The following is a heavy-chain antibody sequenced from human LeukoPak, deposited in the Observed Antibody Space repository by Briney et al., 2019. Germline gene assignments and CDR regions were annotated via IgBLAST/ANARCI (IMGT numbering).Heavy chain of an antibody. CDR1: GGSISSGDYY. J-gene: IGHJ3*02. Sequence: PSETLSLTCTVSGGSISSGDYYWSWIRQPPGKGLEWIGYIYYSGSTYYNPSLKSRVTISVDTFKNQFSLKLSSVTAADTAVYYCARGASFLEWLSGAFDIWGQGTMVTVSS. CDR3: ARGASFLEWLSGAFDI. CDR2: IYYSGST. V-gene: IGHV4-30-4*08. D-gene: IGHD3-3*01.